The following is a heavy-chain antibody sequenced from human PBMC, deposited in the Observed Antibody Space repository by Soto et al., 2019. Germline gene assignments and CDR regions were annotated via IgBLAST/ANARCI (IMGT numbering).Heavy chain of an antibody. V-gene: IGHV4-34*01. J-gene: IGHJ5*02. CDR2: INHSGST. CDR1: GGSFSGYY. Sequence: QVQLQQWGAGLLKPSETLSLTCAVYGGSFSGYYWSWIRQPPGKGLEWIGEINHSGSTNYNPSLKSRVTISVATSKNQFSLKLSSVTAADTAVYYWARGRGLLLWFGELHNWFDPWGQGTLVTVSS. CDR3: ARGRGLLLWFGELHNWFDP. D-gene: IGHD3-10*01.